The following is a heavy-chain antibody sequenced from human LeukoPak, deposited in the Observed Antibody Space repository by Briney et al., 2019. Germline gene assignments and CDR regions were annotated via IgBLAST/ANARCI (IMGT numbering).Heavy chain of an antibody. V-gene: IGHV3-23*01. Sequence: PGGSLRLSCAASGFTFSTYAMSWVRQAPGKGLEWVSTISGNGGSTNYADSVKGRFAISRDNSKNTLYLQMNSLRAEDTAVYYCARDAAAGDYWGQGTLVTVSS. CDR3: ARDAAAGDY. D-gene: IGHD6-13*01. J-gene: IGHJ4*02. CDR1: GFTFSTYA. CDR2: ISGNGGST.